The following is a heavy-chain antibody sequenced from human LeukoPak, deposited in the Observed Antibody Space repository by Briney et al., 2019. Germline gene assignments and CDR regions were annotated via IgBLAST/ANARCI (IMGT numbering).Heavy chain of an antibody. Sequence: PSETLSLTCTVSGGSISSYYWSWIRQPPGKGLEWIGYIYTSGSTNYNPSLKSRVTISVDTSKNQFSLKLSSVTAADTAVYYCARQHYDILTGFRAFDYWGQGTLVAVSS. J-gene: IGHJ4*02. CDR1: GGSISSYY. CDR3: ARQHYDILTGFRAFDY. CDR2: IYTSGST. D-gene: IGHD3-9*01. V-gene: IGHV4-4*09.